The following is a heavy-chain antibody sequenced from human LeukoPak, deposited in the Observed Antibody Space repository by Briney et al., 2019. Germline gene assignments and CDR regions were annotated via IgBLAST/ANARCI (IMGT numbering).Heavy chain of an antibody. CDR1: GFTFSSYA. J-gene: IGHJ4*02. Sequence: GGSLRLSCAASGFTFSSYAMHWVRQAPGKGLEWVAVISYDGSNKYYADSVKGRFTISRDNSKNTLYLQMNSLRAEDTAVYYCALIPPPTIDFDYWGQGTLVTVSS. CDR3: ALIPPPTIDFDY. V-gene: IGHV3-30*04. CDR2: ISYDGSNK. D-gene: IGHD5-12*01.